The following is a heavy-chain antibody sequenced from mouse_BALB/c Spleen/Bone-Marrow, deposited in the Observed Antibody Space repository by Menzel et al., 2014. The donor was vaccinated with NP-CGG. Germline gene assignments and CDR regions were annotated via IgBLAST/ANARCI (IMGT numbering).Heavy chain of an antibody. J-gene: IGHJ3*01. CDR3: TRSGYDVAY. V-gene: IGHV1S22*01. D-gene: IGHD2-2*01. Sequence: LKHSGSELVRPGASVKLSCKASGYTFTSYWMHWVKQRPGQGLEWIGNIYPGSGSTNYDEKFKSKATLTVDTSSSTAYMQLSSLTSEDSAVYDCTRSGYDVAYWGQGTLVTVSA. CDR1: GYTFTSYW. CDR2: IYPGSGST.